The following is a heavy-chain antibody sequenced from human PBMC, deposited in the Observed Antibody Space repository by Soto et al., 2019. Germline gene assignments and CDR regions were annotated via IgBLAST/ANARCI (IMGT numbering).Heavy chain of an antibody. CDR3: ARAGVNGDDAPPIYYYYGMDV. D-gene: IGHD4-17*01. V-gene: IGHV3-21*01. Sequence: EVQLVESGGGLVKPGGSLRLSCAASGFTFSSYSMNWVRQAPGKGLEWVSSISSSSSYIYYADSVKGRFTISRDNAKNSLYLQMNSLRAEDTAVYYCARAGVNGDDAPPIYYYYGMDVWGQGTTVTVSS. CDR1: GFTFSSYS. CDR2: ISSSSSYI. J-gene: IGHJ6*02.